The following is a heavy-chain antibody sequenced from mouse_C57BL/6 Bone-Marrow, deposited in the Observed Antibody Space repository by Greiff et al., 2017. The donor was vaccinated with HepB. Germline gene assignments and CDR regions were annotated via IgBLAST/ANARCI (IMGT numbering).Heavy chain of an antibody. CDR3: ARMGYDYDDGLYFDY. Sequence: QVQLKQPGAELVKPGASVKMSCKASGYTFTSYWITWVKQRPGQGLEWIGDIYPGSGSTNYNEKFKSKATLTVDTSSSTAYMQLSSLTSEDSAVYYCARMGYDYDDGLYFDYWGQGTTLTVSS. D-gene: IGHD2-4*01. CDR1: GYTFTSYW. J-gene: IGHJ2*01. CDR2: IYPGSGST. V-gene: IGHV1-55*01.